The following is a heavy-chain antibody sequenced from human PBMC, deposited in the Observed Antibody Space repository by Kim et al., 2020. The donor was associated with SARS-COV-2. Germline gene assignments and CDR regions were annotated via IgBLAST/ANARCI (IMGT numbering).Heavy chain of an antibody. CDR3: ARGYCSGGSCYSGFDY. V-gene: IGHV1-69*01. J-gene: IGHJ4*02. Sequence: KFQGRVTITADESTSTAYMELSSLRSEDTAVYYCARGYCSGGSCYSGFDYWGQGTLVTVSS. D-gene: IGHD2-15*01.